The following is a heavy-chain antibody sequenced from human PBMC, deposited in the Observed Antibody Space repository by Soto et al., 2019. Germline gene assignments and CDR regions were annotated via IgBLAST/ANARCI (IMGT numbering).Heavy chain of an antibody. J-gene: IGHJ6*02. V-gene: IGHV1-18*01. CDR3: ARDTGFCSGGSCYSGYYGMDV. CDR1: GYTFISYG. CDR2: ISAYNGNT. D-gene: IGHD2-15*01. Sequence: ASVKVSCKASGYTFISYGISWVRQAPGQGLEWMGWISAYNGNTNYAQKLQGRVTMTTDTSTSTAYMELRSLRSDDTAVYYCARDTGFCSGGSCYSGYYGMDVWGQGTTVTVSS.